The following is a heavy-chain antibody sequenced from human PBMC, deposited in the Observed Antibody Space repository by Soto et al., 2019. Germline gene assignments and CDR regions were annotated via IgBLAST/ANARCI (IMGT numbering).Heavy chain of an antibody. D-gene: IGHD5-12*01. Sequence: QVQLVQSGGEVKKPGASVKVSCKASGYTFTIYGINWVRQAPGQGLEWMGWISPDNGNTNYAQKLQGRVTMTTDTSTSTAYMALRSLRSDDTAVYYCARALGYSGYAGMDVCGQGNTVTVSS. CDR3: ARALGYSGYAGMDV. J-gene: IGHJ6*02. CDR2: ISPDNGNT. V-gene: IGHV1-18*01. CDR1: GYTFTIYG.